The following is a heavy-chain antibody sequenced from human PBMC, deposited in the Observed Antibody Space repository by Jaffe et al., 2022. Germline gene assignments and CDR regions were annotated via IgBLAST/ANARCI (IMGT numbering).Heavy chain of an antibody. CDR1: GFTFSAYA. D-gene: IGHD4-17*01. CDR2: ISGSGGST. V-gene: IGHV3-23*01. J-gene: IGHJ3*02. Sequence: EVQLLESGGGLVQPGGSLRLSCAASGFTFSAYAMNWVRQAPGKGLEWVSEISGSGGSTYYADSVKGRFTISRDNSKNTLYLQMNSLRAEDTALYYCAKDGVGYGDYGIWGQGTMVTVSS. CDR3: AKDGVGYGDYGI.